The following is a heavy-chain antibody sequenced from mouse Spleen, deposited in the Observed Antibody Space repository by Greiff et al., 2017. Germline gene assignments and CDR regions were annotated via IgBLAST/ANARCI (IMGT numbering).Heavy chain of an antibody. CDR2: ISSGGSYT. CDR1: GFTFSSYA. J-gene: IGHJ2*01. V-gene: IGHV5-9-3*01. Sequence: EVKLMESGGGLVKPGGSLKLSCAASGFTFSSYAMSWVRQTPEKRLEWVATISSGGSYTYYPDSVKGRFTISRDNAKNTLYLQMSSLRSEDTAMYYCARQGVYYYGSSLYYFDYWGQGTTLTVSS. CDR3: ARQGVYYYGSSLYYFDY. D-gene: IGHD1-1*01.